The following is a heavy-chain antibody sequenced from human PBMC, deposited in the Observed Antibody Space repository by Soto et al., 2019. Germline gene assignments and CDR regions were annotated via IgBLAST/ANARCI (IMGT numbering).Heavy chain of an antibody. CDR1: GYSFTNFW. V-gene: IGHV5-51*01. CDR2: IYPGDSDA. CDR3: ARPEIPTRSNDYDYPFDL. J-gene: IGHJ5*02. Sequence: GESLKISCKDSGYSFTNFWIAWVRQMPGKGLEWMGIIYPGDSDARYSPSFQGQVTISVDTSTSTAYLQWNSLKTSDTAIYYCARPEIPTRSNDYDYPFDLWGQGTLVTVSS. D-gene: IGHD3-22*01.